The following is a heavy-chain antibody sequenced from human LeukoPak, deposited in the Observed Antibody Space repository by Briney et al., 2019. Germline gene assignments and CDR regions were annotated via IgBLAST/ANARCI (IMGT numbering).Heavy chain of an antibody. V-gene: IGHV4-38-2*02. CDR1: GYSISSGYY. CDR3: ARYYGEGSGFDY. CDR2: IYHSGST. Sequence: SETLSLTCTVSGYSISSGYYWGWIQQPPGKGLEWIGSIYHSGSTYYNPSLKSRVTISVDTSKNQFSLKLSSVTAADTAVYYCARYYGEGSGFDYWGQGTLVTVSS. J-gene: IGHJ4*02. D-gene: IGHD4-17*01.